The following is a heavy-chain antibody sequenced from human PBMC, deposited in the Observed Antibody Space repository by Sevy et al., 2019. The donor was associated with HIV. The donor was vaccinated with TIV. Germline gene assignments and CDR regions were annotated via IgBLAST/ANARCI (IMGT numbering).Heavy chain of an antibody. CDR1: GFTFSEAW. D-gene: IGHD1-7*01. J-gene: IGHJ4*02. CDR2: IKSKTDAATR. CDR3: AAGTGTSDFDH. Sequence: GGSLRLSCAASGFTFSEAWMSWVRQAPGKGLEWVGRIKSKTDAATRDFAAPVRGGFSISRDDSANTVYLVMNNLKPEDTGVYYCAAGTGTSDFDHWGQGTLVTVSS. V-gene: IGHV3-15*01.